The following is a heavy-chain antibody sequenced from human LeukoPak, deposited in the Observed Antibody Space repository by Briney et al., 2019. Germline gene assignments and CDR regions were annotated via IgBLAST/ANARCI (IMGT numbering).Heavy chain of an antibody. D-gene: IGHD3-3*01. CDR2: IYWNDDK. CDR3: AHLADFWSGSFYFDY. J-gene: IGHJ4*02. CDR1: GFSLSTSGVG. V-gene: IGHV2-5*01. Sequence: SGPTLVNPTQTLTLTCSFSGFSLSTSGVGVGWIRQPPGKALEWLALIYWNDDKRYSPSLKSRLTITKDTSKNQVVLTMTNMDPVDTATYYCAHLADFWSGSFYFDYWGQGTLVTVSS.